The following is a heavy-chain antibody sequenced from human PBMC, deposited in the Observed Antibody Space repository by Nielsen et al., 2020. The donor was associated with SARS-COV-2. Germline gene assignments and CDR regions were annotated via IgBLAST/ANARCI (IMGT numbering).Heavy chain of an antibody. J-gene: IGHJ4*02. Sequence: GSLRLSCTVSGDSINYFYLSWIRQPPGKGLEWIGYIYYSGTTNYNLSLKSRVTISVDTSKNQFSLKLSSVTAADTAVYYCARDGMDYYGSGNLFDYWGQGTLVTVSS. D-gene: IGHD3-10*01. CDR1: GDSINYFY. CDR2: IYYSGTT. CDR3: ARDGMDYYGSGNLFDY. V-gene: IGHV4-59*12.